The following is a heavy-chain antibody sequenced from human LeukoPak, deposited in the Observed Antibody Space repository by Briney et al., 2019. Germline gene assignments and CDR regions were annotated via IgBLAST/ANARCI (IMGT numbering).Heavy chain of an antibody. D-gene: IGHD3-22*01. V-gene: IGHV3-66*01. CDR1: GFTVSSNY. Sequence: TGGSLRLSCAASGFTVSSNYMSWVRQAPGKGLEWVSVIYSGGSTYYADSVKGRFTISRDNSKNTLYLQMNSLRAEDTAVYYCARGISSGYYDAFDIWGQGTMVTVSS. J-gene: IGHJ3*02. CDR2: IYSGGST. CDR3: ARGISSGYYDAFDI.